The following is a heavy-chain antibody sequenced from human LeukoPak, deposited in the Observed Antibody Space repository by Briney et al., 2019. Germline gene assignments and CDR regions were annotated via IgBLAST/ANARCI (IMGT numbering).Heavy chain of an antibody. CDR3: ASRVHDYGDDAFDL. CDR2: INGDSGDT. V-gene: IGHV1-3*01. J-gene: IGHJ3*01. Sequence: ASVTVSCKASGYIFTPYTMHWVRQAPGQRFEWMGWINGDSGDTKYSHRFQGRVTITRDTSASTAYMDLSNLRSEDTAVYYCASRVHDYGDDAFDLWGQGTMVTVSS. CDR1: GYIFTPYT. D-gene: IGHD4-17*01.